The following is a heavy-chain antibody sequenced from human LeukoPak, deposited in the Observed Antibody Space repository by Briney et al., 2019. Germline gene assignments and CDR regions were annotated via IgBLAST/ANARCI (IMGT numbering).Heavy chain of an antibody. J-gene: IGHJ5*02. Sequence: SETLSLTCTVSGGSISSYYWSWIRQPPGKGLEWIGYIYYSGSTNYNPSLKSRVTTSVDTSKNQFSLKLSSVTAADTAVYYCARSYCSGGSCYSGWFDPWGQGTLVTVSS. CDR3: ARSYCSGGSCYSGWFDP. V-gene: IGHV4-59*01. CDR2: IYYSGST. CDR1: GGSISSYY. D-gene: IGHD2-15*01.